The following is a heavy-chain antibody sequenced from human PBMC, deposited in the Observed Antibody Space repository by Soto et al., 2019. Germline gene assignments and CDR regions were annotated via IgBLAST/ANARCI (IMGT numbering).Heavy chain of an antibody. V-gene: IGHV1-8*01. CDR3: AKGVSCGGDCYRD. CDR1: GYTFTSYD. D-gene: IGHD2-21*02. J-gene: IGHJ4*02. Sequence: QVQLVQSGAEVKKPGASVKVSCKASGYTFTSYDINWVRQATGQGLEWMGWMSPNSGNTGYAQKSQGRVTMARNTSIGKAYKELSSLRSEDTAVYYCAKGVSCGGDCYRDWGQGTPVTVSS. CDR2: MSPNSGNT.